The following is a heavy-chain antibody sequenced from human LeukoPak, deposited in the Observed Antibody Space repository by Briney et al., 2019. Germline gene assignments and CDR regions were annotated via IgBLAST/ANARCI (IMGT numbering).Heavy chain of an antibody. V-gene: IGHV3-30*04. J-gene: IGHJ4*02. CDR3: ARESAPGYSYGLDY. D-gene: IGHD5-18*01. CDR1: GFTFSSYA. CDR2: ISYDGSNK. Sequence: GGSLRLSCAASGFTFSSYAMHWVRQAPGKGLEWVAVISYDGSNKYYADSVKGRFTISGDNSKNTLHLQMNSLRAEDTAVYYCARESAPGYSYGLDYWGQGTLVTVSS.